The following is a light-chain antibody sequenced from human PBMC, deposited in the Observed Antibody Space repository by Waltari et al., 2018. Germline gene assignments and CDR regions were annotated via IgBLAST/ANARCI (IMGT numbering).Light chain of an antibody. J-gene: IGLJ3*02. V-gene: IGLV1-47*01. CDR3: ASWDDKLNAWV. CDR2: TNN. CDR1: SSNIGGNH. Sequence: QSVVTQPPSASGTPGQRVTISCSGSSSNIGGNHVYWYQQVPGTAPKLLVHTNNERPSGVPARFTGSKSGTSASLAIYGLRSEDEADYYCASWDDKLNAWVIGGGTRLTVL.